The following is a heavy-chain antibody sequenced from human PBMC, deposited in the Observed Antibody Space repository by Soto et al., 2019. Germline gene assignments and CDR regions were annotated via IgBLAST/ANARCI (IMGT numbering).Heavy chain of an antibody. Sequence: SETLSLTCSVSGASTVSHYHWTWIRQPPGKGLEWMGYIFNSGTTFYNPSLTSRLSISMDTSGNHFSLELRSVTAADTAVYYCALALGPTTGIDYWGQGTLVT. CDR1: GASTVSHYH. D-gene: IGHD1-26*01. CDR3: ALALGPTTGIDY. CDR2: IFNSGTT. J-gene: IGHJ4*02. V-gene: IGHV4-31*02.